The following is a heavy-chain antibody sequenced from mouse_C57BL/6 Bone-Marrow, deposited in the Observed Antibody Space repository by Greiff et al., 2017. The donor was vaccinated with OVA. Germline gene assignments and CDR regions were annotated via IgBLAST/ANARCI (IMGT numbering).Heavy chain of an antibody. CDR2: INPSNGGT. Sequence: VQLQQPGTELVKPGASVKLSCKASGYTFTSYWMPWVKQRPGQGLECIGNINPSNGGTNYNEKFKSKATLTVDKSSSTAYMQLSSLTSEDSAVYYCARLTSYDYDGAWFAYWGQGTLVTVSA. J-gene: IGHJ3*01. CDR1: GYTFTSYW. CDR3: ARLTSYDYDGAWFAY. D-gene: IGHD2-4*01. V-gene: IGHV1-53*01.